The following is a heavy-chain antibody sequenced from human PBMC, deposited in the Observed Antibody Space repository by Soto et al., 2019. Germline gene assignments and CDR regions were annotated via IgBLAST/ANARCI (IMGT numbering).Heavy chain of an antibody. V-gene: IGHV4-59*01. Sequence: PSETLSLTCTVSGGSISRYYWSWIRQPPGKGLEWIGYIYYSGSSNYNPSLKSRVTISLDTSKNQFSLKLSSVTAADTAVYYCARMGPRYCSTTSCYFDYWGQGTLVTVSS. CDR2: IYYSGSS. CDR3: ARMGPRYCSTTSCYFDY. CDR1: GGSISRYY. J-gene: IGHJ4*02. D-gene: IGHD2-2*01.